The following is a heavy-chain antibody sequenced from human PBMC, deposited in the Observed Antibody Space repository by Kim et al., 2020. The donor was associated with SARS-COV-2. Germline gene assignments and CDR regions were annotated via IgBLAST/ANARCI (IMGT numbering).Heavy chain of an antibody. CDR1: GFTFSKYA. Sequence: GGSLRLSCAASGFTFSKYAMHWVRQAPGKGLECVSSISSRGVSTYYANSVKGRFTISRDNSKNTLYLQMGSLRAGDMAVYYCARAHRYGSFGHYYYMDVWGKGTTVTVSS. CDR3: ARAHRYGSFGHYYYMDV. V-gene: IGHV3-64*01. D-gene: IGHD3-10*01. CDR2: ISSRGVST. J-gene: IGHJ6*03.